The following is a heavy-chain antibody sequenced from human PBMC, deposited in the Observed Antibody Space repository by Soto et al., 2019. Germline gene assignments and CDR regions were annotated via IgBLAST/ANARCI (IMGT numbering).Heavy chain of an antibody. CDR3: ARALKAVKDIVVVVADGYYGMDV. V-gene: IGHV3-21*01. CDR1: GLTFSSCT. CDR2: LSPSTSHI. Sequence: RGSLTLSCALSGLTFSSCTMNSGRQAPGKGLEWVSSLSPSTSHIYYADSVKGRFTIARDNSKNTLYLQMNSLRAEDTAVYYCARALKAVKDIVVVVADGYYGMDVWGQGTTVTVSS. D-gene: IGHD2-15*01. J-gene: IGHJ6*02.